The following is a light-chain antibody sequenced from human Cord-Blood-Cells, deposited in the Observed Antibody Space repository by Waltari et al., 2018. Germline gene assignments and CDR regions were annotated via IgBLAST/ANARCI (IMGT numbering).Light chain of an antibody. CDR1: SSDVGGYNY. J-gene: IGLJ3*02. CDR3: SSYTSSSTWV. CDR2: YVS. V-gene: IGLV2-14*03. Sequence: QSALTQPASVSGSPGQSITISCTGTSSDVGGYNYVSWYQQPPGKAPKLMIYYVSNRPSGVSNRFAGCKSGNTASLTISGLQAEDEADYYCSSYTSSSTWVFGGGTKLTVL.